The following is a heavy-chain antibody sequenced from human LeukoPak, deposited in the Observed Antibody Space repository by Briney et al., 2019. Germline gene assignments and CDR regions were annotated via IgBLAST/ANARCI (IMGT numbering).Heavy chain of an antibody. Sequence: GGSLRLSCAASGFTFSSYGMHWVRQAPGKGLEWVAVIWYDGSNKYYADSVKGRFTISRDNSKDTLYLQMNSLRAEDTAVYYCARDTGYCSGGSCYSADWFDPWGQGTLVTVSS. CDR2: IWYDGSNK. V-gene: IGHV3-33*01. CDR3: ARDTGYCSGGSCYSADWFDP. D-gene: IGHD2-15*01. J-gene: IGHJ5*02. CDR1: GFTFSSYG.